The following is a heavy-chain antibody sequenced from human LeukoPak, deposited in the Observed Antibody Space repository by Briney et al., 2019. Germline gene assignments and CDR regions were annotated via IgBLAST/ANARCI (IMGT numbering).Heavy chain of an antibody. CDR2: ISGSGGSA. CDR1: GFTFSNYA. Sequence: GGSLRLSCAASGFTFSNYAMSWVRQAPGKGLEWVSAISGSGGSAYYADSVKGRFTISRDNSKSTLYLQVNSLRAEDTAVYYCAKYSSGYSYRSPFDYWGQGTLVTVSS. CDR3: AKYSSGYSYRSPFDY. D-gene: IGHD3-22*01. V-gene: IGHV3-23*01. J-gene: IGHJ4*02.